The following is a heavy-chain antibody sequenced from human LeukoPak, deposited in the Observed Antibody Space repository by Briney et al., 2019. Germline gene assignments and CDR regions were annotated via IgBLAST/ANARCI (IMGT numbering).Heavy chain of an antibody. V-gene: IGHV4-61*02. CDR3: ASGKLGGDDY. J-gene: IGHJ4*02. CDR1: GGSISSGSYY. Sequence: SQTLSLTCTVSGGSISSGSYYWSWIRQPAGKGLEWIGRIYTSGSTNYNTSLKSRVTISVDTSKNQFSLKLSSVTAADTAVYYCASGKLGGDDYWGQGTLVTVSS. D-gene: IGHD2-21*02. CDR2: IYTSGST.